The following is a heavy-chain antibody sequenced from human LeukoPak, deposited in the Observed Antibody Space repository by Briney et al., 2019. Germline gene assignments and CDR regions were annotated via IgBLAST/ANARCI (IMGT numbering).Heavy chain of an antibody. V-gene: IGHV1-69*01. Sequence: GSSVKVSCKASGGTFISCAISWVRQAPGQGLEWMGGIIPIFGTANYAQKFQGRVTITADESTSTAYMELSSLRSEDTAVYYCALGYCSGGSCNYYYYYGMDVWGQGTTVTVSS. D-gene: IGHD2-15*01. J-gene: IGHJ6*02. CDR1: GGTFISCA. CDR2: IIPIFGTA. CDR3: ALGYCSGGSCNYYYYYGMDV.